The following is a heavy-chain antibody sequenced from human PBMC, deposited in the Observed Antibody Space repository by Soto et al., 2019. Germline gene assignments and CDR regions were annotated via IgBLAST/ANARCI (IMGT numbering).Heavy chain of an antibody. CDR2: ISANNGNT. V-gene: IGHV1-18*01. CDR1: GYTFTKYG. D-gene: IGHD5-18*01. Sequence: QVQLVQSGGEVKKPGDSVKVSCKTSGYTFTKYGISWVRQAPRQGLEWMGWISANNGNTNYVQKLQGRVTVTTDTSTSKAYKELRSLRYDDTAVYYGARGVYTDRVPYFLDYWGQGTVVTVSS. J-gene: IGHJ4*02. CDR3: ARGVYTDRVPYFLDY.